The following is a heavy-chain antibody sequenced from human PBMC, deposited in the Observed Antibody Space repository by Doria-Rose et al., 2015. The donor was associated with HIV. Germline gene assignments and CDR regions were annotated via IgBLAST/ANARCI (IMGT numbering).Heavy chain of an antibody. CDR2: ISRTSAYI. CDR3: ATGVTLDY. V-gene: IGHV3-21*01. Sequence: VQLLESGGGLVRPGGSLRLSCATSGFTFSSHRINWVRQAPGKGLEWVSSISRTSAYINYADSVRGRFTISRDNARNSLYLQMDSLRAEDTAIYYCATGVTLDYWGQGTLVTVSS. CDR1: GFTFSSHR. D-gene: IGHD3-10*01. J-gene: IGHJ4*02.